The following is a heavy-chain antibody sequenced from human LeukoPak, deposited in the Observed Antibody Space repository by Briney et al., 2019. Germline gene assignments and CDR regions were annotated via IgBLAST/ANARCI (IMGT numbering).Heavy chain of an antibody. Sequence: SSQTLSLTCTVSGGSISRGGYYWSWLRQHPGKGVEWIGYIYYSGSTYYNPSLKSRVTISVDTSKNQFSLKLTSVTAADTAVYYCARPYDRGAFDIWGQGTMVTVSS. CDR1: GGSISRGGYY. CDR2: IYYSGST. V-gene: IGHV4-31*03. CDR3: ARPYDRGAFDI. J-gene: IGHJ3*02. D-gene: IGHD3-16*01.